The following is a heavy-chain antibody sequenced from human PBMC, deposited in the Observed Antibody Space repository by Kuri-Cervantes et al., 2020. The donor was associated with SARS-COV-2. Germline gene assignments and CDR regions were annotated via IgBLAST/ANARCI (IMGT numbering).Heavy chain of an antibody. Sequence: GGSLRLSCAASGFTFSDYYLSWIRQAPGKGLEWVSYISSGSSTIYYADSVKGRFTISRDNAKNSLYLQMNSLRAEDTAVYYCARDKIARDGVDYWGQGTLVTVSS. D-gene: IGHD5-24*01. CDR1: GFTFSDYY. CDR2: ISSGSSTI. CDR3: ARDKIARDGVDY. V-gene: IGHV3-11*04. J-gene: IGHJ4*02.